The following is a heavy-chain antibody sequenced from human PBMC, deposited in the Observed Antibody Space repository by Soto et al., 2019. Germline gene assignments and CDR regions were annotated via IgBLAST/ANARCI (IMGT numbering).Heavy chain of an antibody. J-gene: IGHJ6*02. CDR2: VSFDSKNK. CDR3: AKDIVEATYSYYGMDV. Sequence: LVESGGGVVRPGGSLTLSCVGSGFSFHSYSLHWVRQAPGKGLEWVATVSFDSKNKYYIDSVEGRFTISRDNSKNVMSLQMNSLRHEDTAVYYCAKDIVEATYSYYGMDVWGPGTAVTVSS. CDR1: GFSFHSYS. D-gene: IGHD2-21*01. V-gene: IGHV3-30*18.